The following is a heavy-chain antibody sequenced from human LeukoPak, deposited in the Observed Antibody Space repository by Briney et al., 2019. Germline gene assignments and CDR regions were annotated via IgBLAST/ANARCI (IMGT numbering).Heavy chain of an antibody. CDR1: GFTFSSYG. Sequence: GGSLRLSCAASGFTFSSYGMHWVRQAPGKGLEWVAVISYDGSNKHYADSVKGRFTISRDNSKNTLYLQMNSLRAEDTAVYYCAKAATAAGPKNWFDPWGQGTLVTVSS. D-gene: IGHD6-13*01. J-gene: IGHJ5*02. V-gene: IGHV3-30*18. CDR3: AKAATAAGPKNWFDP. CDR2: ISYDGSNK.